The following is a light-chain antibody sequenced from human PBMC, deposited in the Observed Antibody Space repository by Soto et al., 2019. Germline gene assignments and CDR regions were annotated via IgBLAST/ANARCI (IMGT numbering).Light chain of an antibody. V-gene: IGKV3-15*01. Sequence: EIVMTQSPVTLSVSPGERATLSCRASQSVGSNLAWYQQKPGQAPRLLIYGASTRATGIPARFSGSGSGTEFTLTISSLQPEDFAVYYCQQYNKWPLPFGGGTKVEIK. CDR3: QQYNKWPLP. J-gene: IGKJ4*01. CDR1: QSVGSN. CDR2: GAS.